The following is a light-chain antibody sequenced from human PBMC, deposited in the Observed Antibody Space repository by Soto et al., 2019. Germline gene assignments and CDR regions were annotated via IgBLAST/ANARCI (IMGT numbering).Light chain of an antibody. V-gene: IGKV4-1*01. Sequence: DIVMTQSPESLAVSLGERATIKCNSSQSVLYSSNSKNYLAWHQQKPGQPPKMLIYWASTRKSGVPDRFSGSGSGTDFTLTISRLEPEDFAVYYCQQYGSSPLYTFGQGTKLEIK. J-gene: IGKJ2*01. CDR3: QQYGSSPLYT. CDR1: QSVLYSSNSKNY. CDR2: WAS.